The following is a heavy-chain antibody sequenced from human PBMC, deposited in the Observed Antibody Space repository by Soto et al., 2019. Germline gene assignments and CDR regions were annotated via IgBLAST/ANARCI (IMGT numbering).Heavy chain of an antibody. J-gene: IGHJ4*02. CDR2: IIPIFGSP. V-gene: IGHV1-69*01. Sequence: QVHLVQSGAEVKKPGSSVKVSCKASGGSFNNYALSWVRQAPGQGLEWMGGIIPIFGSPHYAQEFQGKVTITADESTSTAYMELNSLRSEDTAVYYCARRGGGGWSNYFDFWGRGTLVIVSS. CDR3: ARRGGGGWSNYFDF. D-gene: IGHD6-19*01. CDR1: GGSFNNYA.